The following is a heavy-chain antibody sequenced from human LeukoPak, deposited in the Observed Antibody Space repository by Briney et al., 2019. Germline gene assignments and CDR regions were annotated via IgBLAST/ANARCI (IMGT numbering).Heavy chain of an antibody. J-gene: IGHJ4*02. Sequence: SETLSLTCTVSGGSISAYYWSWIRQPPGKGLEWIGYISYSGSTKSNSSLKSRVSLSVDTSKDHFSLKLSSVTAADTAVYYCTLGGTGYGDPSGNVWGQGTLVTVSS. CDR3: TLGGTGYGDPSGNV. CDR1: GGSISAYY. CDR2: ISYSGST. V-gene: IGHV4-59*01. D-gene: IGHD4-17*01.